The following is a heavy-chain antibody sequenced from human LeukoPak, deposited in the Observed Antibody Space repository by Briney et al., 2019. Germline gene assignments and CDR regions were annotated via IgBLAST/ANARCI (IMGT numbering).Heavy chain of an antibody. CDR3: ATWAFYHSLDV. V-gene: IGHV3-43*02. CDR2: INKDGSAT. Sequence: GGSLRLSCEASGFTFDAYAMHWVRQAPGKGLERVSLINKDGSATYYADSVKGRFTIPRDNSKNSLYLQMNSLRSEDTALYYCATWAFYHSLDVWGQGTTVTVSS. CDR1: GFTFDAYA. D-gene: IGHD1-26*01. J-gene: IGHJ6*02.